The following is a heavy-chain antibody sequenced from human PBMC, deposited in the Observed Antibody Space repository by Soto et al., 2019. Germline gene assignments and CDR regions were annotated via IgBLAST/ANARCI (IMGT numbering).Heavy chain of an antibody. Sequence: QVQLQESGPGLVKPSETLSLTCTVSGGSISSYYWSWIRQPPGKGLEWIGYIYYSGSTNYNPSLKSRVTLAVDPSKDQFSVTLRSVTAPDTAVYYCASQLRITIFGGVESYYYYYMDVWGKGTTVTVSS. CDR3: ASQLRITIFGGVESYYYYYMDV. D-gene: IGHD3-3*01. CDR1: GGSISSYY. V-gene: IGHV4-59*08. CDR2: IYYSGST. J-gene: IGHJ6*03.